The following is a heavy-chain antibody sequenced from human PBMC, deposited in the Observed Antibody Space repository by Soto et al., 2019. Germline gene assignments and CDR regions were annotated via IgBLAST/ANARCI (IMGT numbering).Heavy chain of an antibody. V-gene: IGHV1-69*04. Sequence: QVHLVQSGAEMKKPGSSVKVSCKVSGGDLTNSGISWVRQAPGQGLEWMGGIFPLLAMVDYSQKFQGRVTITADESTNTAYMALGSLRSEDTAVYYCAKADGAGFKSWGQGTLVIVSS. CDR1: GGDLTNSG. CDR2: IFPLLAMV. CDR3: AKADGAGFKS. D-gene: IGHD1-26*01. J-gene: IGHJ4*02.